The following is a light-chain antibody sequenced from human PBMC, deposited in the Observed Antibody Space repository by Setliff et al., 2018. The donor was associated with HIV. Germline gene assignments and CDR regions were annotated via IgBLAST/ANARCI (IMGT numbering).Light chain of an antibody. V-gene: IGKV3-20*01. CDR1: QSVMSSS. Sequence: EIVLTQSPDTLSLSPGERATLSCRASQSVMSSSLAWYQQKPGQAPRLLIYGASSRATGISDRFSGSGSGTDFTLTISRLEPEDFAVYYCQQYGGSRTFGQGTKVDIK. CDR2: GAS. CDR3: QQYGGSRT. J-gene: IGKJ1*01.